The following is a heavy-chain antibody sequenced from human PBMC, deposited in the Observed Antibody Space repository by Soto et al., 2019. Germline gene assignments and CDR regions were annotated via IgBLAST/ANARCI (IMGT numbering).Heavy chain of an antibody. V-gene: IGHV4-59*01. Sequence: QEQLQESGPGLVKPSETLSLTCTVSGGSTSSYYWSWIRQPPGKGLEWIGYIYYTGSTNYNPSLKSRVNISVDTSKNQCSLNLSSVTAADTAVYYCASTLSGLNYWGQGTLVTVSS. J-gene: IGHJ4*02. CDR2: IYYTGST. CDR3: ASTLSGLNY. CDR1: GGSTSSYY.